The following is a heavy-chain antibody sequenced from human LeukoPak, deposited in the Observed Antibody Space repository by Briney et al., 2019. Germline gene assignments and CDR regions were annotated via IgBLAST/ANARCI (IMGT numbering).Heavy chain of an antibody. Sequence: PGGSLRLSCAASGFTFSSFWMTWVRQAPGKGLEWVATIKRDGSEQYYVDSVEGRFTISRDNAKNSLYLQMNSLRAEETAVYYCEREGRELAYCSGSTCYSSGPIDSWGQGTLVTVSS. CDR1: GFTFSSFW. J-gene: IGHJ4*02. CDR2: IKRDGSEQ. V-gene: IGHV3-7*01. D-gene: IGHD2-2*02. CDR3: EREGRELAYCSGSTCYSSGPIDS.